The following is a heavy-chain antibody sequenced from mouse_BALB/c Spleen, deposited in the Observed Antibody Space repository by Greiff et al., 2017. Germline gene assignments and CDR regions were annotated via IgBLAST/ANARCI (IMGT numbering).Heavy chain of an antibody. CDR1: GFNIKDTY. D-gene: IGHD2-4*01. CDR3: ARERTRGLRQYYFDY. CDR2: IDPANGNT. J-gene: IGHJ2*01. Sequence: EVQLQQSGAELVKPGASVKLSCTASGFNIKDTYMHWVKQRPEQGLEWIGRIDPANGNTKYDPKFQGKATITADTSSNTAYLQLSSLTSEDTAVYYCARERTRGLRQYYFDYWGQGTTLTVSS. V-gene: IGHV14-3*02.